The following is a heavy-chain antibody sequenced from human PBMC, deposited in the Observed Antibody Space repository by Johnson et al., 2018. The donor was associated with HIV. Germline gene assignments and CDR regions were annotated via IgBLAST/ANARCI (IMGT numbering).Heavy chain of an antibody. Sequence: MLLVESGGGLVQPGGSLRLSCAVSGFSFSRYWMSWVRQAPGKGLEWVANIKQDGSEEYYVDSVKGRFTISRDNAKNSVYVQMNSLRAEDTAVYYCAKWTRDGYNYVHAFDIWGQGTMVTVSS. CDR3: AKWTRDGYNYVHAFDI. CDR1: GFSFSRYW. D-gene: IGHD5-24*01. CDR2: IKQDGSEE. J-gene: IGHJ3*02. V-gene: IGHV3-7*01.